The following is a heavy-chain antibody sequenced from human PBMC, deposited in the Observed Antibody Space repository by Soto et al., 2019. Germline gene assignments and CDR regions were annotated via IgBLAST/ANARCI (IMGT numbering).Heavy chain of an antibody. V-gene: IGHV4-30-2*01. J-gene: IGHJ4*02. Sequence: QLQLQESGSGLVKPSQTLSLTCAVSGGSISSGGYSWSWIRQPPGKGLEWIGYNYHSGSTYYNPCLKASFTISLDRPKNMFSLKPCFVTAAVTAVYCFAAGGIFGVVRLDYWGQGTLVTVSS. CDR2: NYHSGST. D-gene: IGHD3-3*01. CDR3: AAGGIFGVVRLDY. CDR1: GGSISSGGYS.